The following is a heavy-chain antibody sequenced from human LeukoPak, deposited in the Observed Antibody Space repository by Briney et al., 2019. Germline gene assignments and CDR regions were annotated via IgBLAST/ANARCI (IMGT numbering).Heavy chain of an antibody. D-gene: IGHD3-10*02. Sequence: GGSLSLSCAASGFIFSGYAVHWVSQAPGQGLEWVAVISFDELNIYYGDSVKGRFTISRDNSKDTSYLQINSLKDDDTAVYYCARCPDVSYFDNWGQGTLVTVSS. V-gene: IGHV3-30-3*01. J-gene: IGHJ4*02. CDR3: ARCPDVSYFDN. CDR2: ISFDELNI. CDR1: GFIFSGYA.